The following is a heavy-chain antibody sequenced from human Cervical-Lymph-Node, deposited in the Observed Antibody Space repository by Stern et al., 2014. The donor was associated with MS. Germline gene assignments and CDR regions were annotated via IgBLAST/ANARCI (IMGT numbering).Heavy chain of an antibody. CDR2: IHYSGAT. V-gene: IGHV4-59*01. CDR3: AREWSSFEY. D-gene: IGHD2-15*01. CDR1: GGSISTYY. J-gene: IGHJ4*02. Sequence: QVQLVQSGPGLVKPSETLSLTCSVSGGSISTYYWSWIRQPPGKGLEWIGYIHYSGATSYNPSLESRVTILVDTSRNQLSLQLSSVTNADTAVYYCAREWSSFEYWGQGILVTASS.